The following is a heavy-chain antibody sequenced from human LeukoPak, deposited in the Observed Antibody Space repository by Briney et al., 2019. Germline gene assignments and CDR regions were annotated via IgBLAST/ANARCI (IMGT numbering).Heavy chain of an antibody. CDR2: IIPIFGTA. V-gene: IGHV1-69*13. CDR3: ARDQLAGAGGTGDFDY. Sequence: SVKVSCKASGGTFSSYAISWVRQAPGQGLEWMGGIIPIFGTANYAQKFQGRVTITADESTSTAYMELSSLRSEDTAVYYCARDQLAGAGGTGDFDYWGQGTLVTVSS. CDR1: GGTFSSYA. D-gene: IGHD6-19*01. J-gene: IGHJ4*02.